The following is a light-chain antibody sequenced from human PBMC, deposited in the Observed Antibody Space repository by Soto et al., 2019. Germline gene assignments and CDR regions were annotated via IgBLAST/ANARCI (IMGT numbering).Light chain of an antibody. CDR2: AAS. V-gene: IGKV1-8*01. Sequence: AIRMTQSPSSFSASTGDRVTITCRASPGISSYLAWYQQKPGKAPKLLIYAASTLQSGVPSRFSGSGSGKDFTLTISCLQSEDFATYYCQQYYSYPRTFGQGTKVEIK. CDR1: PGISSY. J-gene: IGKJ1*01. CDR3: QQYYSYPRT.